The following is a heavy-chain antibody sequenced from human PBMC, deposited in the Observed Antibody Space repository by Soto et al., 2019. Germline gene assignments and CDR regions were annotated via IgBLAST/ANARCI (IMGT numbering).Heavy chain of an antibody. CDR1: GGTFSSYA. Sequence: SVKVSCKASGGTFSSYAISWVRQAPGQGLEWMGGIIPIFGTANCAQKFQGRVTITADESTSTAYMELSSLRSEDTAVYYCARSSGYPTGNWFDPWGQGTLVTVSS. D-gene: IGHD3-22*01. J-gene: IGHJ5*02. CDR2: IIPIFGTA. CDR3: ARSSGYPTGNWFDP. V-gene: IGHV1-69*13.